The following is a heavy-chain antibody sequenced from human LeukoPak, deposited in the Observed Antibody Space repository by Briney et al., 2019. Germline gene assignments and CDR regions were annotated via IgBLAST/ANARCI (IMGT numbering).Heavy chain of an antibody. CDR2: FRSSGSII. CDR3: AKDLALGYCTNGVCYAWDN. Sequence: PGGSLRLSCAASGFTFSTYEMNWVRQAPGKGLEWISYFRSSGSIIYYADSVKGRFTISRDNSKNTMYLQMNSLRAEDTAVYYCAKDLALGYCTNGVCYAWDNWGRGTLVTVSS. CDR1: GFTFSTYE. J-gene: IGHJ4*02. D-gene: IGHD2-8*01. V-gene: IGHV3-48*03.